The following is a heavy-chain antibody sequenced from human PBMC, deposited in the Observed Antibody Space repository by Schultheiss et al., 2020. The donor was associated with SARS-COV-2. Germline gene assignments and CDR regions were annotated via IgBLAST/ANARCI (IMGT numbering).Heavy chain of an antibody. J-gene: IGHJ1*01. V-gene: IGHV3-30*03. CDR2: ISYDGSNK. Sequence: GESLKISCAASGFTFSRYGMHWVRQAPGKGLEWVAVISYDGSNKYYADSVEGRFTMSRDNSKNTLYLQMNSLRAEDTAVYYCARDGPWDGGKATPYFQHWGQGTLVTVSS. D-gene: IGHD2-15*01. CDR1: GFTFSRYG. CDR3: ARDGPWDGGKATPYFQH.